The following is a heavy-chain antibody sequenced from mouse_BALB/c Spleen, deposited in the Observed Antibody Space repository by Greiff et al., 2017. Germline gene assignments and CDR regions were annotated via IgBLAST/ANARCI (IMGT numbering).Heavy chain of an antibody. CDR1: GFSLTGYG. CDR3: ARDPRIYYYGSSYVPWYFDV. V-gene: IGHV2-6-7*01. D-gene: IGHD1-1*01. CDR2: IWGDGST. J-gene: IGHJ1*01. Sequence: VKLMESGPGLVAPSQSLSITCTVSGFSLTGYGVNWVRQPPGKGLEWLGMIWGDGSTDYNSALKSRLSISKDNSKSQVFLKMNSLQTDDTARYYCARDPRIYYYGSSYVPWYFDVWGAGTTVTVSS.